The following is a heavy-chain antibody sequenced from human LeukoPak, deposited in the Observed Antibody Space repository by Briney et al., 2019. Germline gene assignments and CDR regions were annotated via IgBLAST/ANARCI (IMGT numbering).Heavy chain of an antibody. CDR3: ARSPIAAAGTAFDY. CDR2: VSTSGVGT. D-gene: IGHD6-13*01. Sequence: GGSLRLSCAASGFTFSSFAMSWIRQAPGKGLEWVSSVSTSGVGTYYADSVKGRFTISRDNAKNSLYLQMNSLRAEDTAVYYCARSPIAAAGTAFDYWGQGTLVTVSS. J-gene: IGHJ4*02. CDR1: GFTFSSFA. V-gene: IGHV3-23*01.